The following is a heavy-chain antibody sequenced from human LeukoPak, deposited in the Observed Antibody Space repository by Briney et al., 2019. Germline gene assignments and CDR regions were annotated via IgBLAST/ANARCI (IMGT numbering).Heavy chain of an antibody. V-gene: IGHV3-9*01. CDR3: AKAPTGIAVAGSPGYYYGMDV. Sequence: PGRSLRLSCAASGFTFDDYAMHWVRQAPGKGLEWVSGISWNSGSIGYADSVKGRFTISRDNAKNSLYLQMNSLRAGDTALYYCAKAPTGIAVAGSPGYYYGMDVWAKGPRSPSP. D-gene: IGHD6-19*01. J-gene: IGHJ6*02. CDR2: ISWNSGSI. CDR1: GFTFDDYA.